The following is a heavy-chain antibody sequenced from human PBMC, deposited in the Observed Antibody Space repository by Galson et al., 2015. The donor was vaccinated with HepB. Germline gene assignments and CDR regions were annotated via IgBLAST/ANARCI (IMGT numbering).Heavy chain of an antibody. CDR2: INPSGGST. V-gene: IGHV1-46*01. CDR3: ARSIAARPYYYYGMDV. CDR1: GYTFTSYY. J-gene: IGHJ6*02. Sequence: SVKVSCKASGYTFTSYYMHWVRQAPGQGLEWMGIINPSGGSTSYAQKFQGRVTMTRDTSTSTVYMELSSLRSEDTAVYYCARSIAARPYYYYGMDVWGQGTTVTVSS. D-gene: IGHD6-6*01.